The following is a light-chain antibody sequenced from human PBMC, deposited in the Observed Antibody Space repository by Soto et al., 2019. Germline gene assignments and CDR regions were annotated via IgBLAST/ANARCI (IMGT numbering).Light chain of an antibody. CDR3: SSYAGSNNLRYV. CDR1: SSDVGGYNY. V-gene: IGLV2-8*01. CDR2: EVS. Sequence: QSALTQPPSASGSPGQSVTISCTGTSSDVGGYNYVSWYQQHPGKAPKLMIYEVSKRPSGVPDRFSGSKSGNTASLTVSGLQAEDEADYYCSSYAGSNNLRYVFGTGTKLT. J-gene: IGLJ1*01.